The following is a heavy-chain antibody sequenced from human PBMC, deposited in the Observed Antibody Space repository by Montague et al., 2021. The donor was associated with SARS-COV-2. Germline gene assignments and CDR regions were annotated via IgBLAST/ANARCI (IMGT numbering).Heavy chain of an antibody. CDR1: GGSISSSSYY. D-gene: IGHD3-10*01. J-gene: IGHJ6*03. Sequence: SETLSLTCTVSGGSISSSSYYWGWIRQPPGKGLEWIGSIYYSGSTYYNPSLKSRVTISVDTSKNQFSLKLSSVTAADTAVYYCARLRDGVVPSPILGVGPFYSYYYMDVWGRGTPVTVSS. CDR2: IYYSGST. V-gene: IGHV4-39*01. CDR3: ARLRDGVVPSPILGVGPFYSYYYMDV.